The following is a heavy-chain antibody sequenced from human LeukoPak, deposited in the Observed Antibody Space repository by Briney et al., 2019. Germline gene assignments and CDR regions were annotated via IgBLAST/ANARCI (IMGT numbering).Heavy chain of an antibody. CDR1: GGSISSYY. CDR3: ARGKDTAIRYYFDY. J-gene: IGHJ4*02. D-gene: IGHD5-18*01. CDR2: IYYSGST. Sequence: PSETLPLTCTVSGGSISSYYWSWIRQPPGKGLEWIGYIYYSGSTNYNPSLKSRVTISVDTSKNQFSLKLSSVTAADTAVYYCARGKDTAIRYYFDYWGQGTLVTVSS. V-gene: IGHV4-59*01.